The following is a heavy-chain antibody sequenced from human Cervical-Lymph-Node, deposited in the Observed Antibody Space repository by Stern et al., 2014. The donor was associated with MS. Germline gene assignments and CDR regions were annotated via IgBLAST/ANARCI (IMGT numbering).Heavy chain of an antibody. CDR2: IFPGGSDI. V-gene: IGHV5-51*01. CDR1: GYTFTSYW. CDR3: ARQRYFDY. J-gene: IGHJ4*02. Sequence: VQLGQSGPEVKRPGESLKISCQASGYTFTSYWIGWVRQMPGKGLEWIAIIFPGGSDIRYSPSFQGPVTISAATSSSTAYFQWNNLKASDTAIYYCARQRYFDYWGQGTLVTVSS.